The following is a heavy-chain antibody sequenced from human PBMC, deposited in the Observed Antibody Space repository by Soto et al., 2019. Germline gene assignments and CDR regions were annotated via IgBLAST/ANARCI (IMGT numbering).Heavy chain of an antibody. CDR1: GGTFSSYA. CDR2: IIPIFGTA. Sequence: GASVKVSCKASGGTFSSYAISWVRQAPGQGLEWMGGIIPIFGTANYAQKFQGRVTITADESTSTAYMELSSLRSEDTAVYHCARGLFGVVNYYYYGMDVWGQGTTVTVSS. J-gene: IGHJ6*02. D-gene: IGHD3-3*01. CDR3: ARGLFGVVNYYYYGMDV. V-gene: IGHV1-69*13.